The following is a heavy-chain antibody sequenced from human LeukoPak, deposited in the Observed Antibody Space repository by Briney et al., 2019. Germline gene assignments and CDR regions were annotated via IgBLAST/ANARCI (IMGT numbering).Heavy chain of an antibody. CDR2: IISGSNTI. V-gene: IGHV3-48*01. CDR1: GFPFGSYS. Sequence: GGSLRLSCAASGFPFGSYSMHWVRQAPGKGLEWVAYIISGSNTIYYSNSVEGRFTVSRDNAMNELYLQMNSLRADDTAVYYCVRAFAPQPCYGSCCPFDYRSQGSLVTVSS. CDR3: VRAFAPQPCYGSCCPFDY. J-gene: IGHJ4*02. D-gene: IGHD2-15*01.